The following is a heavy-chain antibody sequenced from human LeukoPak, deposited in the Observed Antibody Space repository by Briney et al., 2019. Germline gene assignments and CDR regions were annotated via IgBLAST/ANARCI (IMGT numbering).Heavy chain of an antibody. J-gene: IGHJ6*02. Sequence: GGSLRLSCAASGFTFSTYGMYWVRQAPGKGLEWVAVISFDGSNKYYVDSVKGRFTISRDNSKNTLYLQMNSLRAEDTAVYHCGRGIIGYGMDVWGQGTTVAVSS. CDR2: ISFDGSNK. CDR1: GFTFSTYG. V-gene: IGHV3-30*03. D-gene: IGHD3-16*02. CDR3: GRGIIGYGMDV.